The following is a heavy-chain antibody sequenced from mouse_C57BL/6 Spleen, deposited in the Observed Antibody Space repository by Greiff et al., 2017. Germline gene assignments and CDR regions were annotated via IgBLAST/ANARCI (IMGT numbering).Heavy chain of an antibody. D-gene: IGHD2-2*01. CDR3: ARGYDEGYFDY. CDR1: GYAFSSYW. CDR2: IYPGDGDT. Sequence: QVQLQQSGAELVKPGASVKISCKASGYAFSSYWMNWVKQRPGKGLEWIGQIYPGDGDTNYNGKFKGKATLTADKSSSTAYMQLSSLTSEDSAVYFCARGYDEGYFDYWGQGTTLTVSS. V-gene: IGHV1-80*01. J-gene: IGHJ2*01.